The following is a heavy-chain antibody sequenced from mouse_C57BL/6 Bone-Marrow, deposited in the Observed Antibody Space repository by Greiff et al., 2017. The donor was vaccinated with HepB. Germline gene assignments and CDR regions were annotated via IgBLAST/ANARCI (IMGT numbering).Heavy chain of an antibody. CDR3: AREEGLTGTDFDY. Sequence: VQLKESGPGLVKPSQSLSLTCSVTGYCITSGYYWNWIRQFPGNKLEWMGYISYDGSNNYNPSLKNRISITRDTSKNQFFLKLNSVTTEDTATYYCAREEGLTGTDFDYWGQGTTLTVSS. V-gene: IGHV3-6*01. D-gene: IGHD4-1*01. J-gene: IGHJ2*01. CDR1: GYCITSGYY. CDR2: ISYDGSN.